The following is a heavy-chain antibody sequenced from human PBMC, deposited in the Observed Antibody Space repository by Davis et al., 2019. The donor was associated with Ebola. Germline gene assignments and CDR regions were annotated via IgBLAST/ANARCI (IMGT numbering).Heavy chain of an antibody. CDR1: GSTFTSYW. V-gene: IGHV5-51*01. J-gene: IGHJ4*02. CDR3: ARLTAAVDY. D-gene: IGHD6-13*01. Sequence: PGGSLTLSCEGSGSTFTSYWIGWVRHMPGKGLEWKGIIYPGDSDTRYSPSFQGQVTISADKSISTAYLQWSSLKASDTAMYYCARLTAAVDYWGQGTLVTVSS. CDR2: IYPGDSDT.